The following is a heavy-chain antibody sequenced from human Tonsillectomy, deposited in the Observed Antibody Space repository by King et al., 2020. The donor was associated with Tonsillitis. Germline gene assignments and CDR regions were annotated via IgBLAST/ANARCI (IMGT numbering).Heavy chain of an antibody. CDR1: GFTFRNAW. CDR2: IKSKTEGGTT. D-gene: IGHD2-2*01. Sequence: EVQLVESGGGLVKPGGSLRLSCAASGFTFRNAWMSWVRQAPGKGLEWVGRIKSKTEGGTTDYAAPVKGRFIISRDDSKNTLYLQMNSLRTEDTAVYYCTTEGVVVPVAIWFDPWGQGTLVTVSS. J-gene: IGHJ5*02. CDR3: TTEGVVVPVAIWFDP. V-gene: IGHV3-15*01.